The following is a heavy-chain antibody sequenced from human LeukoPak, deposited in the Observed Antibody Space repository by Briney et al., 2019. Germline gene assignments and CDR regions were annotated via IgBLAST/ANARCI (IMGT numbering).Heavy chain of an antibody. CDR3: ARNGDYIYSYFSYYYMDV. J-gene: IGHJ6*03. V-gene: IGHV1-18*04. CDR2: ISTYNGNT. Sequence: GASVKVSCKASGYTFTGYYMHWVRQAPGQGLEWMGWISTYNGNTDYAQRFQGRVTMTTDTSTSTASLELRSLRSDDTAVYYCARNGDYIYSYFSYYYMDVWGKGTTVTISS. D-gene: IGHD4-17*01. CDR1: GYTFTGYY.